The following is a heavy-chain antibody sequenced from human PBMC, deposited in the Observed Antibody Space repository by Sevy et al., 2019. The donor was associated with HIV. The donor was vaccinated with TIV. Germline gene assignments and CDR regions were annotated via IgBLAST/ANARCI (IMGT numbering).Heavy chain of an antibody. CDR3: TRGSHPDYIAVTGLDYWFDS. Sequence: GGSLRLSCAASGFTFEDYGMSWVRQVPGKGLEWVCGINWNGVARNCADSVRGRFTISRDNAKNSVTLQMNTLRAEDTALYYCTRGSHPDYIAVTGLDYWFDSWGQGTLVTVSS. J-gene: IGHJ5*01. CDR2: INWNGVAR. D-gene: IGHD1-20*01. CDR1: GFTFEDYG. V-gene: IGHV3-20*04.